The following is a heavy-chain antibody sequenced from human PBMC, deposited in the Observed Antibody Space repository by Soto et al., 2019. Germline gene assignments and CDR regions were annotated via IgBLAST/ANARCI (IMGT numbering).Heavy chain of an antibody. V-gene: IGHV4-39*01. CDR3: ARHLYYYDSSGYYYPDAFDI. CDR1: GGSISSSSYY. CDR2: IYYSGST. D-gene: IGHD3-22*01. J-gene: IGHJ3*02. Sequence: QLQLQESGPGLVKPSETLSLTCTVSGGSISSSSYYWGWIRQPPGKGLEWIGSIYYSGSTYYNPSLKSRVTISVDTSKNQFSLKLSSVTAADTAVYYCARHLYYYDSSGYYYPDAFDIWGQGTMVTVSS.